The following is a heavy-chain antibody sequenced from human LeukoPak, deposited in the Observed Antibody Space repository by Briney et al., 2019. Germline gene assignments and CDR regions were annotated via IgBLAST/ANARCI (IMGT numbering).Heavy chain of an antibody. V-gene: IGHV3-23*01. CDR3: AKVQEMGTILPPFHY. J-gene: IGHJ4*02. CDR1: GFTFSSYA. Sequence: GGSLRLSCAASGFTFSSYAMSWVRQAPGKGLEWVSAISGSGGTTFYADSVKGRFTISRDNSKNTLYLQVNSLRAADTAVYYCAKVQEMGTILPPFHYWGQGTLVTVSS. CDR2: ISGSGGTT. D-gene: IGHD5-24*01.